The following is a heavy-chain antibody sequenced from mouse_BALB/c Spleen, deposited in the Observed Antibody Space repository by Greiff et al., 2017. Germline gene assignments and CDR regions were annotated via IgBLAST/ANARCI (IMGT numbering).Heavy chain of an antibody. CDR1: GFTFSSYA. Sequence: EVMLVESGGGLVKPGGSLKLSCAASGFTFSSYAMSWVRQTPEKRLEWVASISSGGSTYYPDSVKGRFTISRDNARNILYLQMSSLRSEDTAMYYSARGDYYGSRPAWFAYWGQGTLVTVSA. CDR3: ARGDYYGSRPAWFAY. V-gene: IGHV5-6-5*01. J-gene: IGHJ3*01. CDR2: ISSGGST. D-gene: IGHD1-1*01.